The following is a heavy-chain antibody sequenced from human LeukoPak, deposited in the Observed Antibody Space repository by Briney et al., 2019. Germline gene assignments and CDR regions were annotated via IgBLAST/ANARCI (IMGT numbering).Heavy chain of an antibody. Sequence: SETLSLTCAVYGGSFSGYYWSWIRQPPGKGLEWIGEINHSGSTNYNPSLKSRVTISVDTSKNQFSLKLSSVTAADTAVYYCARVRPPRYCSSTSCPGGFDYWGQGTLVTVSS. CDR1: GGSFSGYY. CDR3: ARVRPPRYCSSTSCPGGFDY. D-gene: IGHD2-2*01. V-gene: IGHV4-34*01. CDR2: INHSGST. J-gene: IGHJ4*02.